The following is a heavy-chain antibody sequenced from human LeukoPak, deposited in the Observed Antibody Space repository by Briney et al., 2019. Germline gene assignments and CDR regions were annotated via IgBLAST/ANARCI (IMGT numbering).Heavy chain of an antibody. CDR2: ISDSGGST. CDR3: AKDRGIAAAVNYFDY. CDR1: GFTFSNYA. J-gene: IGHJ4*02. V-gene: IGHV3-23*01. D-gene: IGHD6-13*01. Sequence: GGSLRLSCAASGFTFSNYAMTWVRQAPGKGLEWVSTISDSGGSTDYADSVKGRFTISRDNSKNTLYLQMNSLRADDTAIYYCAKDRGIAAAVNYFDYWGQGTLVTVSS.